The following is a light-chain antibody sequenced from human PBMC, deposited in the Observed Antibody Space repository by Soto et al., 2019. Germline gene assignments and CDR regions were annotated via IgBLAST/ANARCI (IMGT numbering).Light chain of an antibody. Sequence: LVITQSPATLSVSPGERATLSGRASQYIGSNLAWYQQKPGQAPRLLIYGASTRATGIPARFSGSGSGTEFTLTISSLQSEDFAVYYCEQYNNWPITFGQGTRLEIK. CDR2: GAS. J-gene: IGKJ5*01. V-gene: IGKV3-15*01. CDR3: EQYNNWPIT. CDR1: QYIGSN.